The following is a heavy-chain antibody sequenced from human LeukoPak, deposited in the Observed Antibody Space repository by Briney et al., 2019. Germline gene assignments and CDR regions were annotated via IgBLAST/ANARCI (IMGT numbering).Heavy chain of an antibody. V-gene: IGHV4-39*07. J-gene: IGHJ4*02. CDR1: GGSISDRTYY. Sequence: SETLSLTCTVSGGSISDRTYYWGWIRQPPGKGLQWIGSIYYSGTIYYNPSLKSRITISIDTSKNQFSLNLTSVTAADTAVYYCARDPTVLTPRRPFDYWGQGTLVTVSS. D-gene: IGHD4-23*01. CDR2: IYYSGTI. CDR3: ARDPTVLTPRRPFDY.